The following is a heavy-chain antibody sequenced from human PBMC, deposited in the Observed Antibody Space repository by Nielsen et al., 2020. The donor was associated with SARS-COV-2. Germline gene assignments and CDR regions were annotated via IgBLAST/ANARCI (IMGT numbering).Heavy chain of an antibody. CDR1: GGSISSSSYY. J-gene: IGHJ4*02. Sequence: SETLSLTCTVSGGSISSSSYYWSWIRQPPGKGLEWIGEIFHSGTTNYNPSLKSRVTISVDKSKNHFSLNLSSVTAADTAVYYCASMTTGWYFDFWGQGSLVTVSS. CDR2: IFHSGTT. V-gene: IGHV4-39*07. D-gene: IGHD6-19*01. CDR3: ASMTTGWYFDF.